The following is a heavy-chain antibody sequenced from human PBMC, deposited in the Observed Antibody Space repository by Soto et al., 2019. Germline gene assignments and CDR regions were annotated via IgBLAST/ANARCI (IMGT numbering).Heavy chain of an antibody. Sequence: GGSLRLSCAASGFTFDDYAMHWVRQAPGKGLEWVSGISWNSGSIGYADSVKGRFTISRDNAKNSLYLQMNSLRAEDTALYYCAKDRKVRGVITPPFNWFDPWGQGTLVTVSS. CDR1: GFTFDDYA. D-gene: IGHD3-10*01. CDR3: AKDRKVRGVITPPFNWFDP. V-gene: IGHV3-9*01. J-gene: IGHJ5*02. CDR2: ISWNSGSI.